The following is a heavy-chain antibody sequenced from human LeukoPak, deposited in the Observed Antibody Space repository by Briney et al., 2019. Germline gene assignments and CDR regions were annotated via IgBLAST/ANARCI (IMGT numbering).Heavy chain of an antibody. CDR3: AKFLVAAKSEFDY. D-gene: IGHD2-15*01. CDR2: ISYDGSNK. J-gene: IGHJ4*02. V-gene: IGHV3-30-3*02. Sequence: PGGSLRLSCAASGFTFSSYAMHWVRQAPGKGLEWVAVISYDGSNKYYADSVKGRFTISRDNSKNTLYLQMNSLRAEDTAVYYCAKFLVAAKSEFDYWGQGTLVTVSS. CDR1: GFTFSSYA.